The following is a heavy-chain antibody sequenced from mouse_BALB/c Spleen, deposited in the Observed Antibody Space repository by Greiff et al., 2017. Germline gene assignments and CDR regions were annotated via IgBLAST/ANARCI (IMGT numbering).Heavy chain of an antibody. Sequence: DVMLVESGGGLVKPGGSLKLSCAASGFTFSSYAMSWVRQTPEKRLEWVASISSGGSTYYPDSVKGRFTISRDNARNILYLQMSSLRSEDTAMYYCARGRYGNYGVAMDYWGQGTSVTVSS. CDR2: ISSGGST. CDR1: GFTFSSYA. CDR3: ARGRYGNYGVAMDY. D-gene: IGHD2-10*02. J-gene: IGHJ4*01. V-gene: IGHV5-6-5*01.